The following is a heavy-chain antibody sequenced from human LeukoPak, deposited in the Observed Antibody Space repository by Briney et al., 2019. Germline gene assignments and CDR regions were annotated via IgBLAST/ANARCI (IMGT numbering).Heavy chain of an antibody. CDR1: GFTFSSYA. CDR2: ISGSGGST. CDR3: AKSGAKQQLPHRGAFDI. D-gene: IGHD6-13*01. V-gene: IGHV3-23*01. J-gene: IGHJ3*02. Sequence: PGGSLRLSCAASGFTFSSYAMSWVRQAPGKGLEWVSAISGSGGSTYYADSVKGRFTISRDNSKNTLYLQMNSLRAEDTAVYYCAKSGAKQQLPHRGAFDIWGQGTMVTVSS.